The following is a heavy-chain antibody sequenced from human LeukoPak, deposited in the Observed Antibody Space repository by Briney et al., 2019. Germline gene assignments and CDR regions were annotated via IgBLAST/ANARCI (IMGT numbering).Heavy chain of an antibody. V-gene: IGHV3-30*03. CDR3: ARETTAFDY. CDR1: GFTFSSYG. Sequence: PGGSLRLSCAASGFTFSSYGMHWVRQAPGKRLEWVAVISYDGSNKYYADSVKGRFTISRDNSKNTLYLQMNSLRAEDTAVYYCARETTAFDYWGQGTLVTVSS. J-gene: IGHJ4*02. D-gene: IGHD4-17*01. CDR2: ISYDGSNK.